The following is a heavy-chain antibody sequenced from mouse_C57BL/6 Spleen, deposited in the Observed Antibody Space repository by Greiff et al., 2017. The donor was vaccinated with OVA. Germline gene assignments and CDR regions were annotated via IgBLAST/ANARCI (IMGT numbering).Heavy chain of an antibody. J-gene: IGHJ4*01. Sequence: LQPGTELVKPGASVKLSCKASGYTFTSYWMHWVKQRPGQGLEWIGNINPSNGGTNYNEKFKSKATLTVDKSSSTAYMQLSSLTSEDSAVYYCARNEWYYAMDYWGQGTSVTVSS. V-gene: IGHV1-53*01. CDR2: INPSNGGT. CDR3: ARNEWYYAMDY. CDR1: GYTFTSYW.